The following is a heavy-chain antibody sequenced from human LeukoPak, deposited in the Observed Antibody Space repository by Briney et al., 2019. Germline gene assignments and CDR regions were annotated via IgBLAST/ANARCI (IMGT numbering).Heavy chain of an antibody. CDR1: GGSISSYY. J-gene: IGHJ5*02. D-gene: IGHD2-2*01. CDR2: IYYSGST. V-gene: IGHV4-59*12. CDR3: AREISPVVVVPAAMLIDWFDP. Sequence: SETLSLTCTVSGGSISSYYWSWIRQPPGKGLEWLGYIYYSGSTNYNPSLRSRVTISVDTSKNQLSLKLSSVTAADTAVYYCAREISPVVVVPAAMLIDWFDPWGQGTLVTVSS.